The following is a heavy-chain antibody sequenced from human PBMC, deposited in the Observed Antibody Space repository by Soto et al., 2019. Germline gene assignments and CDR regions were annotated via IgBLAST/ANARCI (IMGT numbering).Heavy chain of an antibody. CDR2: INRDYNT. D-gene: IGHD4-17*01. CDR1: GFTFSNHV. CDR3: VYCDYY. Sequence: DEQLVESGGGLVQPGGYLRLSCAASGFTFSNHVMNWVRQAPGRGLEWVSSINRDYNTYYADSVRGRFTISRDNAKDSLYLQMDSQSSDDSVVYYCVYCDYYGRQGTLVTVSS. J-gene: IGHJ4*02. V-gene: IGHV3-48*01.